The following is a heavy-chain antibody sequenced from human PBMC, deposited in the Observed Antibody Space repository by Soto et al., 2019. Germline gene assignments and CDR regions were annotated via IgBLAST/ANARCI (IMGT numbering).Heavy chain of an antibody. CDR1: GFTVSSNY. CDR2: IYSGGST. J-gene: IGHJ4*02. Sequence: EVQLVETGGGLIQPGGSLRLCCAASGFTVSSNYMSWVRQAPGKGLEWVSVIYSGGSTYYADSVKGRFTISRDNSKNTLYLQMNSLRAEDTAVYYCARVPPYGDYGYSGQGTLVTVSS. CDR3: ARVPPYGDYGY. D-gene: IGHD4-17*01. V-gene: IGHV3-53*02.